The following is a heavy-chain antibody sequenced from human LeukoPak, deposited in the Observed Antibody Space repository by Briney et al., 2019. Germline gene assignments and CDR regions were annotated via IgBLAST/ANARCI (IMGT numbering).Heavy chain of an antibody. CDR1: GFTFTNYA. CDR3: AKAYHYGAGSSFDY. CDR2: ISARGDNT. D-gene: IGHD3-10*01. V-gene: IGHV3-23*01. Sequence: GGSLRVSCAASGFTFTNYAMSWVRQAPGKGLEWVSAISARGDNTYYADSVKGRFSISRDNSQNTQYLQMNSLRAEDTAIYYCAKAYHYGAGSSFDYWGQGILVTVSS. J-gene: IGHJ4*02.